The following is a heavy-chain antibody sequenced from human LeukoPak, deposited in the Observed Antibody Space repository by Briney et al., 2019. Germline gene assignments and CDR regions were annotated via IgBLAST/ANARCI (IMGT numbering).Heavy chain of an antibody. CDR1: GVNGSSYN. J-gene: IGHJ3*02. CDR2: ISSSSSYI. CDR3: ARDHTSGTTGGAFDI. D-gene: IGHD1-14*01. Sequence: RLSGAATGVNGSSYNMGGIRHATRKGLEWVSSISSSSSYIYYADSVKGRFTISRDNAKNLLYLQMHSLRAEDTAVYYCARDHTSGTTGGAFDIWGQGTMVTVSS. V-gene: IGHV3-21*01.